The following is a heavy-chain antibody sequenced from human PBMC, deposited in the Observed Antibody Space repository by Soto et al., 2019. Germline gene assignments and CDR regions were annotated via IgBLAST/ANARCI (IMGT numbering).Heavy chain of an antibody. CDR1: GFIFSNHW. V-gene: IGHV3-7*03. Sequence: EVQLVESGGGLVRPGGSLTLSCVASGFIFSNHWISWVRQAPGKGLEWVANIKEDGSEKYYMDSVKGRFTISRDNAENSVYLQMNSLRAEDTAVYYCARGHYGMDVWGQGTTVTVSS. CDR3: ARGHYGMDV. J-gene: IGHJ6*02. CDR2: IKEDGSEK.